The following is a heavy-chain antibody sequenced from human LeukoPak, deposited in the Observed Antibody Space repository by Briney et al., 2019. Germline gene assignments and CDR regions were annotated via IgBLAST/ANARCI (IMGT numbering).Heavy chain of an antibody. V-gene: IGHV4-39*07. Sequence: SETLSLTCTVSGGSISSSSYYWCWIRQPAGKGLEWIGSIYYSGSTYYNPSLKSRVTISVDTSKNQFSLKLSSVTAADTAVYHCARKRSANWNWFDPWGQGTLVTVSS. J-gene: IGHJ5*02. CDR3: ARKRSANWNWFDP. CDR2: IYYSGST. CDR1: GGSISSSSYY.